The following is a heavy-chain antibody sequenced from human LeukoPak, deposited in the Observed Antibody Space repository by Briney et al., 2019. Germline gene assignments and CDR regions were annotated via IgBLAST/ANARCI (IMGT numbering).Heavy chain of an antibody. CDR2: ISAYNGNT. J-gene: IGHJ4*02. Sequence: GASVKVSCKASGYTFTSYGISWVRQAPGQGLEWMGWISAYNGNTNYAQKFQGRVTMTRDTSISTAYMELSRLRSDDTAVYYCAREGYSSSWYWGYYFDYWGQGTLVTVSS. V-gene: IGHV1-18*01. D-gene: IGHD6-13*01. CDR1: GYTFTSYG. CDR3: AREGYSSSWYWGYYFDY.